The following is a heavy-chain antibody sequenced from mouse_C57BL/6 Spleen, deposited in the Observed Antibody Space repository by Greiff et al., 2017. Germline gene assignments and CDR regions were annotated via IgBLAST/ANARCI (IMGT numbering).Heavy chain of an antibody. Sequence: VQLQQSGAELVRPGASVKLSCTASGFNIKDYYMHWVKQRPEQGLEWIGRIDPEDGDTEYAPKFQGKATMTADTSSNTAYLQLSSLTSEDTAVYYCTSYYSNYDYFDYWGQGTLVTVSA. CDR1: GFNIKDYY. J-gene: IGHJ3*01. CDR3: TSYYSNYDYFDY. D-gene: IGHD2-5*01. CDR2: IDPEDGDT. V-gene: IGHV14-1*01.